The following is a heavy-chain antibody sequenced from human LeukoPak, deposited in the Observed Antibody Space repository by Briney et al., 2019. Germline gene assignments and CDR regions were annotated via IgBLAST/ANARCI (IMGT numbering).Heavy chain of an antibody. J-gene: IGHJ4*02. Sequence: GGSLRLSCAASGFTFSSYAMSWVRQAPGKGLEWVSAISGSGGSTCYADSVKGRFTISRDNSKNTLYLQMNSLRAEDTAVYYCAKALQYYYDSSGYSNYYFDYWGQGTLVTVSS. V-gene: IGHV3-23*01. CDR2: ISGSGGST. CDR3: AKALQYYYDSSGYSNYYFDY. D-gene: IGHD3-22*01. CDR1: GFTFSSYA.